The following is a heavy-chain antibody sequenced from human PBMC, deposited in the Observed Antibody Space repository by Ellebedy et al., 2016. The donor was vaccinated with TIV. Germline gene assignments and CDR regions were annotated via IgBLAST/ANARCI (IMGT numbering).Heavy chain of an antibody. CDR2: ISFDGKNE. Sequence: GESLKISCAASGFTFSDYYMSWIRQAPGKGLEWVAVISFDGKNEYFADSVKGRFTISRDNSKNTVYLEMNNMRSEDAAVYYCASGTSGWTGSLDYWGRGTLVTVSS. CDR1: GFTFSDYY. D-gene: IGHD6-25*01. V-gene: IGHV3-30*03. J-gene: IGHJ4*02. CDR3: ASGTSGWTGSLDY.